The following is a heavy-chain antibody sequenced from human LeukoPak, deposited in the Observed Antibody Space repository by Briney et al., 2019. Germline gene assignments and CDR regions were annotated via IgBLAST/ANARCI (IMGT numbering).Heavy chain of an antibody. Sequence: PGGTLRLSCAASGFTFSSYAMSWVRQAPGKGLEWVSAISGSGGSTYYADSVKGRFTISRDNSKNTLYLQMNSLRAEDTAVYYCAKRPPTQYSSSWGHDYWGQGTLVTVSS. J-gene: IGHJ4*02. CDR2: ISGSGGST. V-gene: IGHV3-23*01. CDR3: AKRPPTQYSSSWGHDY. CDR1: GFTFSSYA. D-gene: IGHD6-13*01.